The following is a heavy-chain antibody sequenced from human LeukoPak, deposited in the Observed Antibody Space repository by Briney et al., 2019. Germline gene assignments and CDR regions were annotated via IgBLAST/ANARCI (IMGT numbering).Heavy chain of an antibody. CDR2: IHSSGST. CDR3: ARARYVNSFYAFDI. V-gene: IGHV4-59*01. CDR1: GGSISSYY. J-gene: IGHJ3*02. D-gene: IGHD3-9*01. Sequence: SESLSLTCTVSGGSISSYYCSCIRQPPGKVLEWVGYIHSSGSTNYNPSLKSRVTISENTSNNQFALKLSYVTAADTAVYYWARARYVNSFYAFDIWGQGTLVTVSS.